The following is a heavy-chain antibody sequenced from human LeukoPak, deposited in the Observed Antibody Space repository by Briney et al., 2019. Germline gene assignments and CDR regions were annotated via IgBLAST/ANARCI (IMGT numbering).Heavy chain of an antibody. Sequence: GGSLRLSCAASEFTFSNYLMTWVRQAPGKGLEWVAHIKQDGSEKYYVDSVKGRFTVSRDNAKNSLYLQMNSLRAEDTAVYYCAKFGRGVSEDYWGQGTLVTVSS. D-gene: IGHD3-10*01. J-gene: IGHJ4*02. CDR2: IKQDGSEK. V-gene: IGHV3-7*01. CDR1: EFTFSNYL. CDR3: AKFGRGVSEDY.